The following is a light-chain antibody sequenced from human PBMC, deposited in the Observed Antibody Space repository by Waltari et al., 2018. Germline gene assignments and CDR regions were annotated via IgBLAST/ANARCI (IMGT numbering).Light chain of an antibody. CDR2: AVS. CDR1: SSDVGGYNY. V-gene: IGLV2-14*03. J-gene: IGLJ2*01. CDR3: SSYTSSSTRV. Sequence: QSALTQPASVSGSPGPSITISCPGTSSDVGGYNYVSWYQQHPGKAPKLMIYAVSNRPAGVSNRFSGSKSGNTASLTISGLQAEDEADYYCSSYTSSSTRVFGGGTKLTVL.